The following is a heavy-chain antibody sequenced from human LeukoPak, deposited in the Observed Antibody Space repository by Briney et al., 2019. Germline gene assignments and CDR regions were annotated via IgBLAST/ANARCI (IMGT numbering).Heavy chain of an antibody. J-gene: IGHJ4*02. V-gene: IGHV3-30-3*01. CDR1: GFTFSSYA. CDR2: ISYDGSNK. D-gene: IGHD1-26*01. CDR3: ARGSGSSNFDY. Sequence: GGSLRLSCAASGFTFSSYAMHWVRQAPGKGLEWVAVISYDGSNKYYADSVKGRFTISRDNSKNTLYLQMNSLRAEDTAVCYCARGSGSSNFDYWGQGTLVTVSS.